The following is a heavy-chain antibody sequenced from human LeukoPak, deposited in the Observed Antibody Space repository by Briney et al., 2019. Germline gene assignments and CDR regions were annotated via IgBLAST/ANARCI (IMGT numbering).Heavy chain of an antibody. J-gene: IGHJ4*02. CDR1: GGSISSSSYY. V-gene: IGHV4-61*01. CDR3: ARRYGSGSSGTFDY. Sequence: PSETLSLTCTVSGGSISSSSYYWSWIRQPPGTGLEWIAYIYYSGSTNYNPSLKSRVTISVDTSKNQFSLKLSSVTAADTAVYYCARRYGSGSSGTFDYWGQGTLVTVSS. CDR2: IYYSGST. D-gene: IGHD3-10*01.